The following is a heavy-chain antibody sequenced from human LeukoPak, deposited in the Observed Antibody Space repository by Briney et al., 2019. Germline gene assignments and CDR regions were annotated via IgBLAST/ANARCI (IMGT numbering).Heavy chain of an antibody. CDR3: ARGLGIVVVPAATNWFDP. Sequence: PGGSLRLSCAASAFTFSSYSMNWVRQAPGQGLEWVSSISSSSSYIYYADSVKGRFTISRDNAKNSLYLQMNSLRAEDTAVYYCARGLGIVVVPAATNWFDPWGQGTLDTVSS. CDR1: AFTFSSYS. D-gene: IGHD2-2*01. V-gene: IGHV3-21*01. J-gene: IGHJ5*02. CDR2: ISSSSSYI.